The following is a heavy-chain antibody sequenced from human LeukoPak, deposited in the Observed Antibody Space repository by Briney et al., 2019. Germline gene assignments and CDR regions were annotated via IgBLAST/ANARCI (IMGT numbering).Heavy chain of an antibody. J-gene: IGHJ2*01. CDR1: GGSISSSDYY. CDR3: ARHCSMKGIVATIYGRHRYFDL. Sequence: HPSETLSLTCTVSGGSISSSDYYWGWIRQPPGKGLEWIGSIYHSGSTYYNPSLKSRVTISVDTSKNQFSLKLSSVTAADTAVYYCARHCSMKGIVATIYGRHRYFDLWGRGTLVTVSS. D-gene: IGHD5-12*01. V-gene: IGHV4-39*01. CDR2: IYHSGST.